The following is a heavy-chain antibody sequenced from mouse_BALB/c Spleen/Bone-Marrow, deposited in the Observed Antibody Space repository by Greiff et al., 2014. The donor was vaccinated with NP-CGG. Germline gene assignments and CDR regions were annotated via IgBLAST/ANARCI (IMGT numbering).Heavy chain of an antibody. CDR3: AIYYYGSSGFAY. Sequence: VQLKQSGAELVKPGASVKLSCTASGFNIKDTYMHWGKQRPEQGLEWIGRIDPANGNTKYDPKFQGKATTTADTSSNTAYLQLSSLTSEDTAVYYCAIYYYGSSGFAYWGQGTLVTVSA. D-gene: IGHD1-1*01. CDR1: GFNIKDTY. V-gene: IGHV14-3*02. J-gene: IGHJ3*01. CDR2: IDPANGNT.